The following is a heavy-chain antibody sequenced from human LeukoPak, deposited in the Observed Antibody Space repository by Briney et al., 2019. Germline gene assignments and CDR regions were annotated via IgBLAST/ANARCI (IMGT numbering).Heavy chain of an antibody. V-gene: IGHV3-33*08. D-gene: IGHD6-6*01. Sequence: GGSLRLSCAASGFTFSSYSMNWVSQAPGKGLEWVAVIWYDGSKTYYADSVNGRFTISRDNSKNTVYLQMNSLRAEDTAVYYCARASSSSHFDYWGQGTLVTVSS. CDR1: GFTFSSYS. CDR3: ARASSSSHFDY. J-gene: IGHJ4*02. CDR2: IWYDGSKT.